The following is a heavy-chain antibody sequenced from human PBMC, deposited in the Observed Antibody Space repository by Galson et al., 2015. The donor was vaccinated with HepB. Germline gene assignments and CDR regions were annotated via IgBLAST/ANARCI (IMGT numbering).Heavy chain of an antibody. Sequence: CAISGDSVSNNNAAWNWIRQSPSRGLEWLGRTYYRSKWAYDYAASVKSRIIIDPDTSKNQFTLQLVSVTPEDTAVHYCTKSVALAHGMDVWGQGTTVTVSS. J-gene: IGHJ6*02. CDR1: GDSVSNNNAA. CDR2: TYYRSKWAY. D-gene: IGHD6-19*01. CDR3: TKSVALAHGMDV. V-gene: IGHV6-1*01.